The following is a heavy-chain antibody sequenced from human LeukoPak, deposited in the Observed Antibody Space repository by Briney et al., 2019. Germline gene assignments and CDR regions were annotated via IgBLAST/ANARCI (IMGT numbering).Heavy chain of an antibody. Sequence: GGSLRLSCAASEFTVSSNYMSWVRQAPGKGLEWVSVIYSGGSTYYADSVKGRFTISRDNSKNTLYLQMNSLRAEDTAVYYCARVSGWYILDYWGQGTLVTVSS. CDR2: IYSGGST. CDR1: EFTVSSNY. J-gene: IGHJ4*02. D-gene: IGHD6-19*01. CDR3: ARVSGWYILDY. V-gene: IGHV3-53*01.